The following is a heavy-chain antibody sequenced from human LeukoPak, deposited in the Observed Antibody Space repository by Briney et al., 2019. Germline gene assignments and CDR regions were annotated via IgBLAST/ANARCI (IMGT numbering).Heavy chain of an antibody. D-gene: IGHD3-10*01. CDR3: ARDPGFYGSGSSDY. J-gene: IGHJ4*02. Sequence: GGSLRLSCAASGFTVRSNYMSWVRQAPGKGLEWVSVIYSGGSTYYADSVKGRFTISRDNSKNTLYLQMNSLRAEDTAVYYCARDPGFYGSGSSDYWGQGTLVTVSS. CDR2: IYSGGST. CDR1: GFTVRSNY. V-gene: IGHV3-53*01.